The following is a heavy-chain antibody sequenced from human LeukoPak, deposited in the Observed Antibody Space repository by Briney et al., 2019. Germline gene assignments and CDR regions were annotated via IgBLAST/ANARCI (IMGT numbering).Heavy chain of an antibody. V-gene: IGHV4-59*01. CDR2: IYYSGST. Sequence: PSETLSLTCTVSGGSISNYYWSWIRQPPGKGLEWIGYIYYSGSTYYNPSLKSRVTISVDTSKNQFSLKLSFVTAADTAFYYCARYIVSYPHDAFDIWGQGTMVTVSS. CDR3: ARYIVSYPHDAFDI. D-gene: IGHD1-26*01. CDR1: GGSISNYY. J-gene: IGHJ3*02.